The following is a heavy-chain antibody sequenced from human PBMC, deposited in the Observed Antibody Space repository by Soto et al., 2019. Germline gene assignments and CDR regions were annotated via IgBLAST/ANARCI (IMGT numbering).Heavy chain of an antibody. CDR2: ISYDGSNK. CDR1: GFTCSSYA. V-gene: IGHV3-30-3*01. D-gene: IGHD3-3*01. CDR3: ARDSAIFGVVILILALVY. J-gene: IGHJ4*02. Sequence: QVQLVESGGGVVQPGRSLRLSCAASGFTCSSYAMHWVRQVPGKGLEWLAVISYDGSNKYYADSVKGRFTISRDNSKNTLYLQMNSLRAEDTAVYYCARDSAIFGVVILILALVYWGQGTLVTVSS.